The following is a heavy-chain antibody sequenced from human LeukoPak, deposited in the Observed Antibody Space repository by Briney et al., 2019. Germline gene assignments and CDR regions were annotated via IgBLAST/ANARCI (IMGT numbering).Heavy chain of an antibody. V-gene: IGHV3-74*01. Sequence: GGSLRLSCAASGFIFSSYWMHWVRQAPGKGLVWVSRINSDGSSTSYADSVKGRFTISRDNSKNTLYLEMNSLRAEDTAVYYCAKDIGSYYDYWGQGILVTVSS. CDR2: INSDGSST. J-gene: IGHJ4*02. CDR3: AKDIGSYYDY. D-gene: IGHD3-10*01. CDR1: GFIFSSYW.